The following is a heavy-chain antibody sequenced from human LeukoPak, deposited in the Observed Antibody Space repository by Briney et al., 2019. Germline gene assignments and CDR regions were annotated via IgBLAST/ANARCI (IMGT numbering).Heavy chain of an antibody. J-gene: IGHJ3*02. V-gene: IGHV4-59*08. CDR2: IYYSGST. CDR3: ARLIVGANGAESASDI. Sequence: SETLSLTCTVSGGSISSYYWSWIRQPPGKGLEWIGYIYYSGSTNYNPSLKSRVTISVDTSKNQFSLKLSSVTAADTAVYYCARLIVGANGAESASDIWGQGTMVTVSS. D-gene: IGHD1-26*01. CDR1: GGSISSYY.